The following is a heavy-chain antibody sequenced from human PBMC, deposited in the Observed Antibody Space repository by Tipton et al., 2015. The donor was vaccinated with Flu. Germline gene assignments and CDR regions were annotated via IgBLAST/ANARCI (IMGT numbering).Heavy chain of an antibody. CDR1: GGSISSSSYY. Sequence: TLSLTCTVSGGSISSSSYYWSWIRQPPGKGLEWIGYIYYSGSTNYNPSLQSRVTISVDTSKNQFSLKLSSVTAADTAVYYCARSPKFQSSPFDYWGQGTLVTVSS. CDR2: IYYSGST. V-gene: IGHV4-61*05. D-gene: IGHD2-21*01. CDR3: ARSPKFQSSPFDY. J-gene: IGHJ4*02.